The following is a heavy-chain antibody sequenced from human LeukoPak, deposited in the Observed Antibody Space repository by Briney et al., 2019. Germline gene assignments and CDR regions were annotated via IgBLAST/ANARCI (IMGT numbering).Heavy chain of an antibody. D-gene: IGHD6-6*01. V-gene: IGHV1-69*05. CDR2: IIPIFGTA. CDR3: ARAITYSSSSGFFDY. J-gene: IGHJ4*02. Sequence: SVKVSCKASGYTFTSYAISWVRQAPGQGLEWMGGIIPIFGTANYAQKFQGRVTITTDESTSTAYMELSSLRSEDTAVYYCARAITYSSSSGFFDYWGQGTLVTVSS. CDR1: GYTFTSYA.